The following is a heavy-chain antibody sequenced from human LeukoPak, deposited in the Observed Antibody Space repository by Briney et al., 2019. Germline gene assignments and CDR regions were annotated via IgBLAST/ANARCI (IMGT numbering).Heavy chain of an antibody. D-gene: IGHD2-15*01. CDR1: GYTFTNHY. Sequence: EASVKVSCKASGYTFTNHYMHWVRQARGQGLEWMGWINPHSGDTNYAQKFQGRVIMTRDTSISTAYMELSSLRSDDTAMYYCARGGSYCSGGSCYFDYWGQGTLVTVSS. CDR2: INPHSGDT. V-gene: IGHV1-2*02. CDR3: ARGGSYCSGGSCYFDY. J-gene: IGHJ4*02.